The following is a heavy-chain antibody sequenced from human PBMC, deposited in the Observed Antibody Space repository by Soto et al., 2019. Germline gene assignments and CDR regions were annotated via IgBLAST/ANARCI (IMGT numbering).Heavy chain of an antibody. Sequence: GGSLRLSCAASGFTFTNSWMTWIRQAPGKGLEWVSYISSSGSTIYYADSVKGRFTISRDNAKNSLYLQMNSLRAEDTAVYYCARVNDGSSWYGGGYYYYYMDVWGKGTTVTVSS. D-gene: IGHD6-13*01. V-gene: IGHV3-11*01. CDR1: GFTFTNSW. J-gene: IGHJ6*03. CDR3: ARVNDGSSWYGGGYYYYYMDV. CDR2: ISSSGSTI.